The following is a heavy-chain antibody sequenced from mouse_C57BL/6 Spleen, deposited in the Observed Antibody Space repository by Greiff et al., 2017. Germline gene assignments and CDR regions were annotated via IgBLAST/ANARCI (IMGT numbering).Heavy chain of an antibody. J-gene: IGHJ4*01. CDR2: ISSGSSTI. CDR3: ARTHYGSSLGPYAMDY. V-gene: IGHV5-17*01. Sequence: EVKVVESGGGLVKPGGSLKLSCAASGFTFSDYGMHWVRQAPEKGLEWVAYISSGSSTINYAETVKGRFTISRANAKNTLFLQMTSLRSEDTAMYYCARTHYGSSLGPYAMDYRGQGTSVTVSS. CDR1: GFTFSDYG. D-gene: IGHD1-1*01.